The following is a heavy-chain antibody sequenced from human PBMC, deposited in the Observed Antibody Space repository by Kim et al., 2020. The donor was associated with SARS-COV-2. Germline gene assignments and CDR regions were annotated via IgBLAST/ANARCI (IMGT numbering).Heavy chain of an antibody. J-gene: IGHJ5*02. V-gene: IGHV4-4*02. Sequence: SETLSLTCAVSGGSISSSNWWSWVRQPPGKGLEWIGEIYHSGSTNYNPSLKSRVTISVDKSKNQFSLKLSSVTAADTAVYYCARRPRGVYYGSGSYKGWFDPWGQGTLVTVSS. CDR2: IYHSGST. D-gene: IGHD3-10*01. CDR3: ARRPRGVYYGSGSYKGWFDP. CDR1: GGSISSSNW.